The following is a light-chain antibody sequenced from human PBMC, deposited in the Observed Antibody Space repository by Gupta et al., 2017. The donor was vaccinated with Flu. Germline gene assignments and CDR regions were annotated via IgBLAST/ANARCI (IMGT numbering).Light chain of an antibody. Sequence: SPSSLSASVEDRVITTGRVSQTMGRHFNWYQVKLGEAPKLLMYDRKSLTSAISSRFSGSASGRDFTLTINGLQPDEFATYFCHHTNTLPRT. V-gene: IGKV1-39*01. CDR2: DRK. J-gene: IGKJ1*01. CDR1: QTMGRH. CDR3: HHTNTLPRT.